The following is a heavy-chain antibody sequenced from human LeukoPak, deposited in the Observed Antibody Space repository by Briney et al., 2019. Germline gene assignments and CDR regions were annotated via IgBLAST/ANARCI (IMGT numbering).Heavy chain of an antibody. CDR2: ISSSSSYI. J-gene: IGHJ4*02. D-gene: IGHD6-13*01. CDR1: GFTFSSYS. Sequence: GVSLRLSCAASGFTFSSYSMNWVRQAPGKGLERVSSISSSSSYIYYADSVKGRFTISRDNAKNSLYLQMNSLRAEDTAVYYCASSPLYSSSWYGWDYWGQGTLVTVSS. V-gene: IGHV3-21*01. CDR3: ASSPLYSSSWYGWDY.